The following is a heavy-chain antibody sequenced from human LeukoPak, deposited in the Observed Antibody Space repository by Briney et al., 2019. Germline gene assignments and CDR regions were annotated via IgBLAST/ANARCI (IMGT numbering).Heavy chain of an antibody. CDR3: ATVPPTMATDYFDY. D-gene: IGHD3-10*01. CDR1: GYTFTSYY. Sequence: ASVKVSCKASGYTFTSYYMHWVRQAPGQGLEWMGIFNPSGGSTSYAQKFQGRVTMTEDTSTDTAYMELSSLRSEDTAVYYCATVPPTMATDYFDYWGQGTLVTVSS. V-gene: IGHV1-46*01. CDR2: FNPSGGST. J-gene: IGHJ4*02.